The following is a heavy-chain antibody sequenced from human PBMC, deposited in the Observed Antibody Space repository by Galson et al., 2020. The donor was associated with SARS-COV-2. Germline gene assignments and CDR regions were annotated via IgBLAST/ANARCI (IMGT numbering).Heavy chain of an antibody. CDR3: ARPRSDYGDSWYFDL. CDR1: GGSISSYY. V-gene: IGHV4-59*08. CDR2: IYYSGST. D-gene: IGHD4-17*01. Sequence: SETLSLTCTVSGGSISSYYWSWIRQPPGKGLEWIGYIYYSGSTNYNPSLKSRVTISVDTSKNQFSLKLSSVTAADTAVYYCARPRSDYGDSWYFDLWGRGTLVTVSS. J-gene: IGHJ2*01.